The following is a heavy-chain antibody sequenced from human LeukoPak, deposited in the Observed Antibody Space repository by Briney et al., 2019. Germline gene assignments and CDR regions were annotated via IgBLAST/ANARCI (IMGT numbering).Heavy chain of an antibody. CDR2: IYYSGST. J-gene: IGHJ3*02. Sequence: SSETLSLTCTVSGGSIYSYYWSWIRQPPGKGLEWIGYIYYSGSTNYNPSLKSRVTISVDTSKNQFSLKLSSVTAADTAVYYCAREVTGIAAAGDAFDIWGQGTMVTVSS. CDR3: AREVTGIAAAGDAFDI. CDR1: GGSIYSYY. D-gene: IGHD6-13*01. V-gene: IGHV4-59*01.